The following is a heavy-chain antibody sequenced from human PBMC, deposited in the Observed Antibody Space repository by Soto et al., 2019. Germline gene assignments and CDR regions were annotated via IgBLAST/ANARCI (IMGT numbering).Heavy chain of an antibody. CDR3: GKEPPAGFVPDPFDS. CDR2: ISAYSGDT. Sequence: ASVKVSCKASGYTFTNYAISWVRQAPGQGLEWMGWISAYSGDTNYAQKFQGRVTLTTDTSTGTAYMELRSLRSDDTAVYYCGKEPPAGFVPDPFDSWGQGTLVTVSS. CDR1: GYTFTNYA. J-gene: IGHJ4*02. D-gene: IGHD3-16*02. V-gene: IGHV1-18*04.